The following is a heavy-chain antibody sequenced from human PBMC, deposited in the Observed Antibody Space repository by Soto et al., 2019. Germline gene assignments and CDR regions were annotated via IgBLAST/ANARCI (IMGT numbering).Heavy chain of an antibody. Sequence: ASVKVSCKASGYTFTSYDINWVRQATGQGLEWMGWMNPNSGNTGYAQKFQGRVTMTRNTSISTAYMELSSLRSEDTAVYYCARRSSWYPFHGMDVWGQGTTVTVSS. CDR3: ARRSSWYPFHGMDV. J-gene: IGHJ6*02. CDR1: GYTFTSYD. D-gene: IGHD6-13*01. V-gene: IGHV1-8*01. CDR2: MNPNSGNT.